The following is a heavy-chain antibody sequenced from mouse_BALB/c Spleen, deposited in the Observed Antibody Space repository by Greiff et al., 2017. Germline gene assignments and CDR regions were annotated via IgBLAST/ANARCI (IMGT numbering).Heavy chain of an antibody. CDR2: IRLKSNNYAT. J-gene: IGHJ2*01. V-gene: IGHV6-6*02. CDR1: GFTFSNYW. CDR3: TRTLRLLRGYFDY. Sequence: DVMLVESGGGLVQPGGSMKLSCVASGFTFSNYWMNWVRQSPEKGLEWVAEIRLKSNNYATHYAESVKGRFTISRDDSKSSVYLQMNNLRAEDTGIYYCTRTLRLLRGYFDYWGQGTTLTVSS. D-gene: IGHD1-1*01.